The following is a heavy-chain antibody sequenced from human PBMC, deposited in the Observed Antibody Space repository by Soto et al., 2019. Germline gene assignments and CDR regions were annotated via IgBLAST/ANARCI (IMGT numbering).Heavy chain of an antibody. Sequence: QVQLQESGPGLVKPSQTLSLSCTVSGGSISGGGYYWSWIRQHPGKGLEWIGYIDYNGITYYNPSLKSRLTISVDTSKNPFSLKMNSVTAADTAVYYCARDHGGLQNIDVWGTGTTVTVSS. D-gene: IGHD3-16*01. V-gene: IGHV4-31*03. J-gene: IGHJ6*03. CDR2: IDYNGIT. CDR1: GGSISGGGYY. CDR3: ARDHGGLQNIDV.